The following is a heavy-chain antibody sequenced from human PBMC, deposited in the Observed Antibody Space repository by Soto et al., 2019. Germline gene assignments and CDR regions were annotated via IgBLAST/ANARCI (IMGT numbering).Heavy chain of an antibody. Sequence: QLQLQESGPGLVKPSETLSLTCTVSGXSISSSSYYWGWIRQPPGKGLEWIGSIYYSGSTYYNPSLKSRVTISVDTSKNQFSLKLSSVTAADTAVYYCASLVXTAMVPSDYYYGMDVWGQGTTVTVSS. CDR2: IYYSGST. CDR3: ASLVXTAMVPSDYYYGMDV. D-gene: IGHD5-18*01. V-gene: IGHV4-39*01. CDR1: GXSISSSSYY. J-gene: IGHJ6*02.